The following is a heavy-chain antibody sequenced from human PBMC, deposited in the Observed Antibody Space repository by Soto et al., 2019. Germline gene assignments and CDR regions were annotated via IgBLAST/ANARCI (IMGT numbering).Heavy chain of an antibody. D-gene: IGHD6-13*01. Sequence: PGESLKISCKGSGYSFTSYWIGWARQMPGKGLEWMGIIYPGDSDTRYSPSFQGQVTISADKSISTAYLQWSSLKASDTAMYYCARTAAAGKYYYGTDVWDQGTTVTVSS. CDR3: ARTAAAGKYYYGTDV. CDR1: GYSFTSYW. CDR2: IYPGDSDT. J-gene: IGHJ6*02. V-gene: IGHV5-51*01.